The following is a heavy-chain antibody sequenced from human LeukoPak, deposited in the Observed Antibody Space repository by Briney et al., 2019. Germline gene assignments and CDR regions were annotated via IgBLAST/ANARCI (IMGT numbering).Heavy chain of an antibody. CDR1: GFTFKNYG. CDR3: AKEGTWGNWYFDL. CDR2: ISRDGLTK. J-gene: IGHJ2*01. V-gene: IGHV3-30*18. Sequence: GGSLRLSCAASGFTFKNYGMHWVRQAPGKGLEWVAVISRDGLTKYYADSVKGRFTLHRDNSRNTLHLEMNSLRDEDTAVYYCAKEGTWGNWYFDLWGRGTLVIVTS. D-gene: IGHD3-16*01.